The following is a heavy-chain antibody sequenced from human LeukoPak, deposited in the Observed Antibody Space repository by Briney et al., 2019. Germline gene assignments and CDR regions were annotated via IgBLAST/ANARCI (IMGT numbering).Heavy chain of an antibody. CDR2: INPNNGDT. J-gene: IGHJ4*02. Sequence: AAVQVSCQSSGCIFTRYHMHWVGPPPGREGEGMGCINPNNGDTNYAQKFQDGVIMNRDTSLNKAYIALNKQSYDDTAVYYCAIEDKVLEVRVVIQLKWGQGTLLTVSS. V-gene: IGHV1-2*02. CDR3: AIEDKVLEVRVVIQLK. D-gene: IGHD3-10*01. CDR1: GCIFTRYH.